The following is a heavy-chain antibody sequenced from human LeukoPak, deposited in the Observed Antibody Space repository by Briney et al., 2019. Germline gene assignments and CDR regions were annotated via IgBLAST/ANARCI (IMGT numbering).Heavy chain of an antibody. V-gene: IGHV4-39*01. Sequence: SETLSLTCTVSGGSISSSSYYWGWIRQPPGKGLEWFGSIYYSRSTYYNQSLKSRVTISVDTSKNQFSLKLSSVTAADTAVYYCAAGERYSSSWYLWGQGTLVTVSS. J-gene: IGHJ4*02. CDR3: AAGERYSSSWYL. D-gene: IGHD6-13*01. CDR2: IYYSRST. CDR1: GGSISSSSYY.